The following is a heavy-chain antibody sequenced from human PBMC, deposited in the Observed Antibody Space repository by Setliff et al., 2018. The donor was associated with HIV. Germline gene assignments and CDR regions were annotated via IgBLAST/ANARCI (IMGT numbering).Heavy chain of an antibody. CDR1: GYVFTNYW. J-gene: IGHJ4*02. Sequence: PGESLKISCKSSGYVFTNYWIGWVRQMPGKGLEWMGIISPDDSDTRYSPSFRGQVTISADKSIKTAYLQWSSLKASDTAMYYCARAGSEEFLEWFIDYWGQGTLVTVSS. D-gene: IGHD3-3*01. CDR2: ISPDDSDT. V-gene: IGHV5-51*01. CDR3: ARAGSEEFLEWFIDY.